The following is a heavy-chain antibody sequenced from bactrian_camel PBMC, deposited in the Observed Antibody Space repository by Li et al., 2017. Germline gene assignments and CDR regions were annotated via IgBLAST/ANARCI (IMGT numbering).Heavy chain of an antibody. CDR2: IDSDGSP. CDR3: AYGVYGDNWNRWYSVSSYDS. CDR1: PIAISLYC. V-gene: IGHV3S53*01. Sequence: HVQLVESGGGSVQAGGSLRLSCGTSPIAISLYCMGWFRQAPGKERQGVAHIDSDGSPKYADSVKGRFTISKDNAKSTLYLEMNSLKPEDTAMYYCAYGVYGDNWNRWYSVSSYDSWGQGTQVTVSS. D-gene: IGHD4*01. J-gene: IGHJ4*01.